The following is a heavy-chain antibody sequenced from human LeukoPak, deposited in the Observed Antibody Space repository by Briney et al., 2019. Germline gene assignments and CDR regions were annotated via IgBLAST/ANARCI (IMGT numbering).Heavy chain of an antibody. CDR3: ARVRKFLRDAFDV. CDR1: GFTFSSYA. V-gene: IGHV3-23*01. J-gene: IGHJ3*01. CDR2: ISGSGGST. Sequence: GGSLRLACAASGFTFSSYAMSWVRQAPGKEKEWVSSISGSGGSTYYADSVKGRFTISRDKSMNALYLQMKSLRADDTAVYYCARVRKFLRDAFDVWGQGTMVTVSS. D-gene: IGHD5/OR15-5a*01.